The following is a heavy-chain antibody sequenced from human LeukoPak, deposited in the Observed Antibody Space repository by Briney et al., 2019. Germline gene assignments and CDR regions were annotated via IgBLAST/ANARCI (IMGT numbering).Heavy chain of an antibody. CDR2: INPNSGGT. V-gene: IGHV1-2*02. CDR1: GYTFTGYY. J-gene: IGHJ4*02. D-gene: IGHD3-16*02. CDR3: ARAQNMITFGGVIGGGY. Sequence: RASVKVSCKASGYTFTGYYMHWVRQAPGQVLEWMGWINPNSGGTNYAQKFQGRVTMTRDTSISTAYMELSRLRSDDTAVYYCARAQNMITFGGVIGGGYWGQGTLVTVSS.